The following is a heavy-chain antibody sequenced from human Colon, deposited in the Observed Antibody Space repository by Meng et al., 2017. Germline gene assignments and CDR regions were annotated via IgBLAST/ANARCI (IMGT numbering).Heavy chain of an antibody. CDR2: IRMDGGTT. D-gene: IGHD2-8*02. V-gene: IGHV3-74*01. CDR3: GRDLAVTGGEREKFEN. CDR1: GFTFSRYS. J-gene: IGHJ4*02. Sequence: GGSLRLSCAASGFTFSRYSMFWVRQAPGKGLEWVSRIRMDGGTTFYADSVKGRFTISRDNAKNTLYLQMNSLRAEDTAMYYCGRDLAVTGGEREKFENWGQGATVTVSS.